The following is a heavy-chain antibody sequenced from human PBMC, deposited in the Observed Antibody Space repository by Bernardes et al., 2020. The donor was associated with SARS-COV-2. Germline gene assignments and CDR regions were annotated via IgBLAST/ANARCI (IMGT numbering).Heavy chain of an antibody. V-gene: IGHV1-2*02. CDR2: ITPNSGGT. J-gene: IGHJ3*02. CDR3: ASELEGYLNAFDI. D-gene: IGHD1-1*01. CDR1: GYTFTGYY. Sequence: AALKVFCNASGYTFTGYYMPWVRQAPGQGLEWMGWITPNSGGTTYAQKFQGRVTMTRDTSISTAYMELSRLRSDDTAVYYCASELEGYLNAFDIWGQGTMVTVSS.